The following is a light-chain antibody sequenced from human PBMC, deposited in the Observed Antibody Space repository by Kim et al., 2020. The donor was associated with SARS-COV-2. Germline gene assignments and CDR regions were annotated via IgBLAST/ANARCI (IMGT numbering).Light chain of an antibody. V-gene: IGKV1-39*01. J-gene: IGKJ4*01. CDR1: QSIGTF. CDR3: QQSHTTPLLT. CDR2: AAS. Sequence: DIQMTQSPSSLAASVGDRVTITCRASQSIGTFLNWYQQKPGKVPKLLIYAASTLQSGVPSRFSGSGSGTDFTLTITSLQPEDFATYYCQQSHTTPLLTFGGGTKVDIK.